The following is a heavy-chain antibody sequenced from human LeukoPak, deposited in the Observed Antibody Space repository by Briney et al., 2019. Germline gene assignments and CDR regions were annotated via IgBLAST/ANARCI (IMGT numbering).Heavy chain of an antibody. D-gene: IGHD3-22*01. J-gene: IGHJ5*02. CDR2: IIPIFGTA. Sequence: ASVKVSCKASGGTFSSYAISWVRQAPGEGLEWVGGIIPIFGTAIDAQKFQGRVTITADESTRTAYMELSSLRTEETAVYYCARENDSSGYYWVGWFDPWGQGTLVTVSS. V-gene: IGHV1-69*13. CDR3: ARENDSSGYYWVGWFDP. CDR1: GGTFSSYA.